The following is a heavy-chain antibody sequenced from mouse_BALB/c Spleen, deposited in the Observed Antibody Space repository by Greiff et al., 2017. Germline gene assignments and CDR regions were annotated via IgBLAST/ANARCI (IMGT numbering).Heavy chain of an antibody. J-gene: IGHJ4*01. D-gene: IGHD2-4*01. CDR1: GFTFSSYA. Sequence: EVKLVESGGGLVKPGGSLKLSCAASGFTFSSYAMSWVRQTPEKRLEWVASISSGGSTYYPDSVKGRFTISRDNARNILYLQMSSLRSEDTAMYYCARGRYDYDSGYYYAMDYWGQGTSVTVSS. CDR3: ARGRYDYDSGYYYAMDY. CDR2: ISSGGST. V-gene: IGHV5-6-5*01.